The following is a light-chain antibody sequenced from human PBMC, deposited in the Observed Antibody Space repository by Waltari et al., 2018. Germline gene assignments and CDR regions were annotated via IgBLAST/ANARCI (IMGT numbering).Light chain of an antibody. V-gene: IGLV2-14*01. CDR2: DVT. CDR1: SSDVGVYNY. J-gene: IGLJ3*02. CDR3: SSYTSSSAWV. Sequence: QSALTQPASVSGSPGQSITISCTGTSSDVGVYNYVSWFHQHPGKAPKLVIYDVTKRPSGVSNRFSGSKSGNTASLTISGLQAEDEADYYCSSYTSSSAWVFGGGTKLTVL.